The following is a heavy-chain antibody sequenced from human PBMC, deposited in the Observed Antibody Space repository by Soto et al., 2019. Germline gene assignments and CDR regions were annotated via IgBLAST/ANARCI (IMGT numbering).Heavy chain of an antibody. CDR3: VKNSGWFNT. CDR1: GFTFGTTD. D-gene: IGHD3-10*01. CDR2: IDGSGGIT. J-gene: IGHJ5*02. V-gene: IGHV3-23*01. Sequence: RLSCAASGFTFGTTDMSWVRQAPGEGLEWVSTIDGSGGITYYADSVKGRFTISRDNSRNTVYLQMNSLRGDDTALYYCVKNSGWFNTWGQGALVNVSS.